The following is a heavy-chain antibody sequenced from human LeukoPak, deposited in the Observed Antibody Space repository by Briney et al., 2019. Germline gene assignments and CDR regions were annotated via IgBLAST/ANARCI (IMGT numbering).Heavy chain of an antibody. Sequence: PGGSLRLSCAASGFTLFTYWMSWVRQAPGKGLEWVANIKQDGSAKYYVDSVAGRFTISRDNAKNSLYLQMDTLRAEDTAVYYCARSYYYDSSGYSPFDYWGQGTLVTVSS. V-gene: IGHV3-7*01. CDR3: ARSYYYDSSGYSPFDY. CDR2: IKQDGSAK. CDR1: GFTLFTYW. J-gene: IGHJ4*02. D-gene: IGHD3-22*01.